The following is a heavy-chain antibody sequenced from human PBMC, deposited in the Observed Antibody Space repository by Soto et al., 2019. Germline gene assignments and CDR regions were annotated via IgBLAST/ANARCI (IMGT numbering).Heavy chain of an antibody. D-gene: IGHD6-19*01. Sequence: VQLVESGGGVVQPGRSLKLSCAASGLTFSPSAIHWVRQAPGKGLEWVSALTASGTNTHYADSVKDRFVIFRDNSKNTLYLQMHRLTAADTAIYFCAQGGYSSGWYLALATWGQGTLVTVSS. CDR3: AQGGYSSGWYLALAT. CDR1: GLTFSPSA. CDR2: LTASGTNT. V-gene: IGHV3-23*04. J-gene: IGHJ5*02.